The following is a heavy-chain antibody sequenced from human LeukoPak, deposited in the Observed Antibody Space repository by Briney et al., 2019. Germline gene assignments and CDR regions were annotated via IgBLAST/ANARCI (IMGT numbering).Heavy chain of an antibody. Sequence: GGSLRLSCSASGVTFSTYAIHWVRQAPGKGLQYVSSIGTSGISTYYADSVTGRFTISRDNSKNSLYLQMSNLRPEDTAVYYCVRGQEVVYTPTFDYWGQGVLVTVSS. J-gene: IGHJ4*02. CDR2: IGTSGIST. CDR1: GVTFSTYA. V-gene: IGHV3-64D*09. CDR3: VRGQEVVYTPTFDY. D-gene: IGHD2-8*02.